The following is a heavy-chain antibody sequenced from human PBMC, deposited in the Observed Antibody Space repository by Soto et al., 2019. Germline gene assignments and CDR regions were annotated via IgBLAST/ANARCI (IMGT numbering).Heavy chain of an antibody. D-gene: IGHD6-13*01. CDR3: ATFRAPRRQLISMSFHL. V-gene: IGHV5-51*01. CDR2: IYPGDSDI. J-gene: IGHJ4*03. Sequence: PGESLKISCTASGYDFTNYWIAWVRQTPGRGLEWMGMIYPGDSDIRYNPSFRGRVTISADKSITSAFVQWGSLKASDSAIYYCATFRAPRRQLISMSFHLWGLGTLVTVSS. CDR1: GYDFTNYW.